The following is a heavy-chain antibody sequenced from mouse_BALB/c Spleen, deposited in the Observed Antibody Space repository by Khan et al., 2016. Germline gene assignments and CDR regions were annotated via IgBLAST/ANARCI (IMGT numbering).Heavy chain of an antibody. CDR3: GRGCNYVNWSIDF. D-gene: IGHD2-1*01. V-gene: IGHV1-37*01. CDR2: INPYNGDT. CDR1: GYSFTGYF. Sequence: VQLQQSGTEPVKPGASVKISCKASGYSFTGYFMNWVKQSHGKSLEWIGRINPYNGDTVYNQKFKGKATLTSDKSSSTAHMALLSLTSEDSAGYYSGRGCNYVNWSIDFWGAGTTVTVSS. J-gene: IGHJ1*01.